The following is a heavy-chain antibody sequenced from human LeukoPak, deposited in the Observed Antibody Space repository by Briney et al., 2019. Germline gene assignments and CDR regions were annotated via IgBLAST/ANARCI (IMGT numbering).Heavy chain of an antibody. J-gene: IGHJ5*02. CDR1: GYTFTGYY. V-gene: IGHV1-2*02. Sequence: ASVKVSCKASGYTFTGYYMHWVRQAPGQGLEWMGWINPNSGGTNYAQKFQGRVTMTRDTSISTAYMELSRLRSDDTAVYYCARSRYSSSWHHGNWFDPWGQGTLVTVSS. CDR2: INPNSGGT. CDR3: ARSRYSSSWHHGNWFDP. D-gene: IGHD6-13*01.